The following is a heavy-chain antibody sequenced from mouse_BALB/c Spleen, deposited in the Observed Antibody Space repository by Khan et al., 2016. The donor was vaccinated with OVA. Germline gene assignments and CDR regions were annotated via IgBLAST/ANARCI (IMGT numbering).Heavy chain of an antibody. CDR2: ISYDGRN. V-gene: IGHV3-6*02. CDR3: ARDEDGRSYPAWFAY. Sequence: EVQLQESGPGLVKPSQSLSLTCSVTGYSITSGYYWNWIRQFPGNKLEWMGYISYDGRNDYNPSLKNRISIPRDTSKNQFFLKLNSVTTEDTATYYCARDEDGRSYPAWFAYWGQGTLVTVSA. J-gene: IGHJ3*01. CDR1: GYSITSGYY. D-gene: IGHD1-1*01.